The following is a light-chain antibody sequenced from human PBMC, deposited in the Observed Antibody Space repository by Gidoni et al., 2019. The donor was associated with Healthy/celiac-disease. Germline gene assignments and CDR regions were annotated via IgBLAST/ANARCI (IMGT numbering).Light chain of an antibody. V-gene: IGKV1-9*01. CDR2: AAS. CDR1: QGISSY. CDR3: QQLNSYPPFT. J-gene: IGKJ3*01. Sequence: DFQLTKPQSFLSASVGDRVTITCRASQGISSYLAWYQQKPGKAPKLLIYAASTLQSGVPSRFSGSGSGTEFTLTISSLQPEDFATYYCQQLNSYPPFTFXPXTKVDIK.